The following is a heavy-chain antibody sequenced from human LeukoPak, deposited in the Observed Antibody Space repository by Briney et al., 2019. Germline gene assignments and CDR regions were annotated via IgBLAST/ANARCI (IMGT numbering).Heavy chain of an antibody. D-gene: IGHD1-26*01. J-gene: IGHJ4*02. CDR2: IFYSGST. V-gene: IGHV4-59*01. CDR1: GCSISGYY. Sequence: PSETLSLTCTVSGCSISGYYWNWIRQPPGKGLDWIGYIFYSGSTNYNPSLKSRVTISVGTSKNQFSLKPSSVTAADTAVYYCARGQWDLLFDYWGQGALVTVSS. CDR3: ARGQWDLLFDY.